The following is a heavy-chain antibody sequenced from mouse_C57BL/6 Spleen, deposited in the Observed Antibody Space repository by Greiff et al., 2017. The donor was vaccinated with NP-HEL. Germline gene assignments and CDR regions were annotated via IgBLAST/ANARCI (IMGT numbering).Heavy chain of an antibody. V-gene: IGHV5-9-1*02. CDR1: GFTFSSYA. CDR2: ISSGGDYI. Sequence: EVNLVESGEGLVKPGGSLKLSCAASGFTFSSYAMSWVRQTPEKRLEWVAYISSGGDYIYYADTVKGRFTISRDNARNTLYLQMSSLKSEDTAMYYCTRDRDWYAMDYWGQGTSVTVSS. CDR3: TRDRDWYAMDY. D-gene: IGHD4-1*01. J-gene: IGHJ4*01.